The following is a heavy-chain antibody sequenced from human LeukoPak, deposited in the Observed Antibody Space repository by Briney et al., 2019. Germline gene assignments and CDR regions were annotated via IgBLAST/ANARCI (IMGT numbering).Heavy chain of an antibody. Sequence: PGGSLRLSCAASGLTLSNYWMHWVRQAPGKGLVWVSRMNYDGSSTTYADSVKGRFTISRDNAKNTLYLQMNSLRAEDTAVYYCAKTFYSKPSYYFDYWGQGTLVTVSS. CDR1: GLTLSNYW. J-gene: IGHJ4*02. V-gene: IGHV3-74*03. D-gene: IGHD4-11*01. CDR3: AKTFYSKPSYYFDY. CDR2: MNYDGSST.